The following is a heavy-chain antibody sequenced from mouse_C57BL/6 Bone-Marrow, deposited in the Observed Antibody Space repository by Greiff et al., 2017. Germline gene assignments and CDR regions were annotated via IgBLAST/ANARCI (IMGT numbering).Heavy chain of an antibody. CDR2: ISYDGSN. CDR1: GYSITSGYY. D-gene: IGHD1-1*01. CDR3: ARYPIDYYGSSYPHYYAMDY. Sequence: ESGPGLVKPSQSLSLTCSVTGYSITSGYYWNWIRQFPGNKLEWMGYISYDGSNNYNPSLKNRISITRDTSKNQFFLKLNSVTTEDTATYYCARYPIDYYGSSYPHYYAMDYWGKGTSVTVSS. J-gene: IGHJ4*01. V-gene: IGHV3-6*01.